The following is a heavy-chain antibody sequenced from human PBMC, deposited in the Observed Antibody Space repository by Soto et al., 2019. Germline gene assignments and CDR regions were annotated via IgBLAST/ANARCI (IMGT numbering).Heavy chain of an antibody. V-gene: IGHV6-1*01. D-gene: IGHD2-8*01. CDR3: ARLIGNSWLDS. CDR1: GDSVSTNSAT. J-gene: IGHJ5*01. Sequence: PSQTLSLTCAISGDSVSTNSATWDWIRKSPSRGLEWLGRTYYRSNWYTDHAVSVKGRITISPDTSNNQLSLQLNSVTPDDTAVYYCARLIGNSWLDSWGQGTLVTVSS. CDR2: TYYRSNWYT.